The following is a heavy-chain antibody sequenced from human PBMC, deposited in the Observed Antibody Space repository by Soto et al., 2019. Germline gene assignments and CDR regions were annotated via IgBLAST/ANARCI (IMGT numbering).Heavy chain of an antibody. J-gene: IGHJ5*02. V-gene: IGHV4-31*03. D-gene: IGHD1-1*01. CDR1: GPSVTTHDYY. CDR3: ARAALYNRGHCWFDP. CDR2: AYYAGTT. Sequence: QVQLQESGPGLVKPSQTLSLTCSFSGPSVTTHDYYWAWIRKQPGKGMEWIGYAYYAGTTSYNPALKSRAAISVEESSNRFSLNLTSVTAADTSVYYCARAALYNRGHCWFDPWGQGTLVTVSS.